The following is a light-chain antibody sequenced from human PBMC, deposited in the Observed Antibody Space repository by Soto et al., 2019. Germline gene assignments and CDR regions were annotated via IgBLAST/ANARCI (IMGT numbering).Light chain of an antibody. CDR1: QSLSSN. CDR3: QQYNSYSIT. J-gene: IGKJ5*01. CDR2: GTS. Sequence: EIVVTQSPATLSVSPGERATLSCRASQSLSSNLAWYQQKPGQAPRLLIYGTSTRATGIPARFSGSGSGTEFTLTISSLQPDDFATYYCQQYNSYSITFGQGTRLEIK. V-gene: IGKV3-15*01.